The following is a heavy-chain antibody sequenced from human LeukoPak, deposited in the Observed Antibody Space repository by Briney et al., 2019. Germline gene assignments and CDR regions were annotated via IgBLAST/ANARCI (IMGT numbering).Heavy chain of an antibody. CDR3: ARVMTVFGGPNVGHYYYGMDV. CDR1: GGTFSSYA. CDR2: IIPIFGTA. D-gene: IGHD3-22*01. Sequence: ASVKVSCKASGGTFSSYAISWVRQAPGQGLEWMGGIIPIFGTANYAQKFQGRVTITADESTSTAYMELSSLRSEDTAVYYCARVMTVFGGPNVGHYYYGMDVWGQGTTVTVSS. V-gene: IGHV1-69*13. J-gene: IGHJ6*02.